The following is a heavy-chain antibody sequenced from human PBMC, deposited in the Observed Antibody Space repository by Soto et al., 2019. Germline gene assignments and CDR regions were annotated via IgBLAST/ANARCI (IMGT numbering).Heavy chain of an antibody. V-gene: IGHV3-64*01. J-gene: IGHJ4*02. D-gene: IGHD2-8*01. CDR2: ISSNGGST. CDR1: GFTFSSYA. CDR3: AKPGGYRTSAVCYALGWGFAS. Sequence: GGSLRLSCAAFGFTFSSYAMHWVRQAPGKGLEYVSAISSNGGSTYYANSVKGRFTISRDNSKNTLYLQMASLRAEDTAVYYCAKPGGYRTSAVCYALGWGFASWGQGALVTVSS.